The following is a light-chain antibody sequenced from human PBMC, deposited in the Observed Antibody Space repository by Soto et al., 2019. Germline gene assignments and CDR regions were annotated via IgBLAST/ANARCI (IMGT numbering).Light chain of an antibody. J-gene: IGKJ1*01. CDR2: AAS. V-gene: IGKV3-15*01. Sequence: EIVMTQSPATLSVSPGERATLSCRASQSVSSNLAWYQQKPGQAPRLLIYAASTRATDIPARFSGSGSGTEFTLTIGSLQSEDFAVYYCQQCNNWPPWTFGQGTKVEIK. CDR1: QSVSSN. CDR3: QQCNNWPPWT.